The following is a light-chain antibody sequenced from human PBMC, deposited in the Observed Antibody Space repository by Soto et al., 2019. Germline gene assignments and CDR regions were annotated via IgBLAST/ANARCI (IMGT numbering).Light chain of an antibody. CDR3: QVWDSSTVV. Sequence: SYALTQPLSVSVALGQTASITCGGNNIGSKNVHWYQQKPGQAPVLVIYRDSNRPSGIPERFSGSNSGNTATLTISRAQAGDEADYYCQVWDSSTVVFGGGTKLTVL. CDR2: RDS. J-gene: IGLJ2*01. CDR1: NIGSKN. V-gene: IGLV3-9*01.